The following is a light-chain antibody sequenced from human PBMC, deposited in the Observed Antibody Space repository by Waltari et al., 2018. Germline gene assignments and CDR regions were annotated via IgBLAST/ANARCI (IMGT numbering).Light chain of an antibody. CDR1: QSIASS. V-gene: IGKV3-11*01. CDR2: DAF. CDR3: QQRSNWPPT. Sequence: EIVLTQSPATLSLSPGERATLSCRASQSIASSLAWYQQRPGQAPRLLIYDAFTRDTGIPARFSGSGSWTDFTLTISSLEPEDFAVYYCQQRSNWPPTFGGGSKVEI. J-gene: IGKJ4*01.